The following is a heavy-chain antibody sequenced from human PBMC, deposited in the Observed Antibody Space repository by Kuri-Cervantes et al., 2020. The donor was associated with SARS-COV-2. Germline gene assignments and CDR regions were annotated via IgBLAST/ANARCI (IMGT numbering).Heavy chain of an antibody. D-gene: IGHD3-10*01. V-gene: IGHV3-64*01. CDR2: ITSDGTST. J-gene: IGHJ6*03. Sequence: GESLKISCAASRLTFSGYPVHWVRQAPGKGLEYVAGITSDGTSTYYANSVKGRFIISRDNSRNTVYLQMGSLRPEDTAVYYCARVREGESITMVQGVIEYYYYYMDVWGKGTTVTVSS. CDR1: RLTFSGYP. CDR3: ARVREGESITMVQGVIEYYYYYMDV.